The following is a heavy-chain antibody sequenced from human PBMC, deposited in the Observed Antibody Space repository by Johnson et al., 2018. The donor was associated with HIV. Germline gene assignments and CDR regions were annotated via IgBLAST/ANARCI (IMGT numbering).Heavy chain of an antibody. CDR2: ISSGGGSV. V-gene: IGHV3-11*04. D-gene: IGHD3-3*01. J-gene: IGHJ3*02. CDR3: ARARIGVRPAGVFDM. Sequence: QVQLVESGGGLVKPGGSLRLSCSASGFTFSDYYMSWIRQTPGKGLEWVSYISSGGGSVHYAESVKGRFIISRDNAKNSLFVEMNSLRAEDTAVYYCARARIGVRPAGVFDMWGQGTRVTVSS. CDR1: GFTFSDYY.